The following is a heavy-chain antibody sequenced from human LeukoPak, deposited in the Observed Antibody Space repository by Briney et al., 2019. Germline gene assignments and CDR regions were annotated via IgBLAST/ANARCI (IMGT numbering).Heavy chain of an antibody. Sequence: PSETLSLTCTVSGGSVSSGGYYWSWIRQPPGKGLEWIGYIYYSGSTNYNPSLKSRVTISVDTSKNQFPLKLSSVTAADTAVYYCARRLSGSYFRIDYWGQGTLVTVSS. CDR3: ARRLSGSYFRIDY. CDR1: GGSVSSGGYY. J-gene: IGHJ4*02. D-gene: IGHD1-26*01. CDR2: IYYSGST. V-gene: IGHV4-61*08.